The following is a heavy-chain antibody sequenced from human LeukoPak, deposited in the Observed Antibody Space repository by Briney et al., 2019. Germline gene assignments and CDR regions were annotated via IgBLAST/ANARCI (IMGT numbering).Heavy chain of an antibody. CDR3: ARRATGYCSSTSCSDNWFDP. CDR2: IYPGDSDT. V-gene: IGHV5-51*01. D-gene: IGHD2-2*01. CDR1: GYSFTGYW. Sequence: GESLKISCKGSGYSFTGYWIGWVRQMPGKGLEWMGIIYPGDSDTRYSPSFQGQVTISADKSISTAYLQWSSLKASDTAMYYCARRATGYCSSTSCSDNWFDPWGQGTLVTVSS. J-gene: IGHJ5*02.